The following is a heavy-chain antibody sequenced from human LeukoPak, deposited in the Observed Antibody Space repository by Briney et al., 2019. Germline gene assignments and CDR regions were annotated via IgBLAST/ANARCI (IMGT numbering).Heavy chain of an antibody. D-gene: IGHD3/OR15-3a*01. J-gene: IGHJ3*02. CDR3: ARLDWSNAFDI. CDR2: ISSSSSTI. Sequence: PGGSLRLSCAASGFTFSNYSMNWVRQAPGKGLEWVSYISSSSSTIYYADSVKGRFTISRDNAKNSLYLQMNSLRAEDTAVYYCARLDWSNAFDIWGQGTMVTVSS. V-gene: IGHV3-48*01. CDR1: GFTFSNYS.